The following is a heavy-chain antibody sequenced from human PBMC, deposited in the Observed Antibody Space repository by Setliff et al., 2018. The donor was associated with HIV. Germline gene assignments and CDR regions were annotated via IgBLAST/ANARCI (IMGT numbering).Heavy chain of an antibody. CDR1: GYAFTDYS. Sequence: ASVKVSCKTSGYAFTDYSIHWVRQAPGQGLEWVGRINPDSRGTNYAQTFQGRVTMTRDTSVSTAYMELSRLKSDDTAVFYCARGVKGIATTGKYYFDYWGQGTRVTVSS. CDR2: INPDSRGT. CDR3: ARGVKGIATTGKYYFDY. D-gene: IGHD6-13*01. J-gene: IGHJ4*02. V-gene: IGHV1-2*06.